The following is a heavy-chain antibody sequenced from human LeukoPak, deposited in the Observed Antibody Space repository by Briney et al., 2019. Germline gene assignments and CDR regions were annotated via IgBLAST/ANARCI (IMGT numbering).Heavy chain of an antibody. Sequence: SETLSLTCTVSGGSISSASYYWSWIRQPAGKGLEYIGRIYSSGSTNYNPSLKSRITISVAASKKQFSLKLSSVTAADTAVYYCARGDTMIVEAFDIWGQGTMVTVSS. CDR2: IYSSGST. D-gene: IGHD3-22*01. CDR3: ARGDTMIVEAFDI. CDR1: GGSISSASYY. J-gene: IGHJ3*02. V-gene: IGHV4-61*02.